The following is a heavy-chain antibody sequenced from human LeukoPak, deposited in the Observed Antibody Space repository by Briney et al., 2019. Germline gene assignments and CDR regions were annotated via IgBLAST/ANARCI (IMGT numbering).Heavy chain of an antibody. D-gene: IGHD5-12*01. CDR1: GYRFTNYW. Sequence: GESLKISCKGSGYRFTNYWIGWVRQMPGKGLEWMGIIYPDDSDTRYSPSFQGQVTMSVDKSTRTAYLQWTTLKATDSGMYYCARYSSSGYRYFDLWGQGTLVTVSS. CDR3: ARYSSSGYRYFDL. J-gene: IGHJ5*02. V-gene: IGHV5-51*01. CDR2: IYPDDSDT.